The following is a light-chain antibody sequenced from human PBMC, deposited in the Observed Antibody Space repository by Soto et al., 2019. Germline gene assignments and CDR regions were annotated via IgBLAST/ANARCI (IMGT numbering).Light chain of an antibody. CDR1: SSDIGDYNY. J-gene: IGLJ2*01. CDR3: SSYTSSSTLVV. CDR2: EVS. V-gene: IGLV2-14*01. Sequence: QSVLTQPASVSGSPGQSITISCTGTSSDIGDYNYVSWCQQHPGKAPKLMIYEVSNRPSGVSNRFSGSKSGNTASLTISGLQAEDEAHYYCSSYTSSSTLVVFGGGTKLTVL.